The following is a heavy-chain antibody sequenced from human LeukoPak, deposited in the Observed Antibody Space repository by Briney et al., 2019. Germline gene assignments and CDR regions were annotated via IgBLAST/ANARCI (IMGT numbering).Heavy chain of an antibody. Sequence: GGSLRLSCAASGFTFSSYAMSWVRRAPGKGLDWVSTISGSGDSTYYADSVKGRFTISRDNSKNTLHLQMNSLRAEDTALYYCAKAPVPYMYASFDYWGQGTPVTASS. CDR1: GFTFSSYA. D-gene: IGHD2-8*01. CDR3: AKAPVPYMYASFDY. V-gene: IGHV3-23*01. CDR2: ISGSGDST. J-gene: IGHJ4*02.